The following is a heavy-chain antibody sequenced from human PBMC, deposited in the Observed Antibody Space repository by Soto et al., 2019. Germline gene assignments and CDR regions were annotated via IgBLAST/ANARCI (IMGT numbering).Heavy chain of an antibody. CDR3: ARHPERIAQIGWFDP. Sequence: GGSLRLSCAASGFTFSSYSMNWVRQAPGKGLKWVSYISSSSSTIYYADSVKGRFTISRDNAKNSLYLQMNSLRAEDTAVYYCARHPERIAQIGWFDPWGQGTLVTVSS. J-gene: IGHJ5*02. D-gene: IGHD6-13*01. CDR2: ISSSSSTI. CDR1: GFTFSSYS. V-gene: IGHV3-48*01.